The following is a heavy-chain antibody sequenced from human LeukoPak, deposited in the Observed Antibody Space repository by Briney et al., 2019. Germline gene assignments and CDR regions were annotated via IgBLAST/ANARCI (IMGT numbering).Heavy chain of an antibody. CDR2: ISGASSDNYI. J-gene: IGHJ5*02. V-gene: IGHV3-21*01. CDR1: GFSFGVYS. D-gene: IGHD3-16*01. Sequence: PGGSLRLSCVASGFSFGVYSMNWVRQAPGKGLEWVSTISGASSDNYIDYADSVKGRFTISRDNAKNSVFLEMNGLRDDDTAVYYCTGEGGVGPWGQGTPVSVSS. CDR3: TGEGGVGP.